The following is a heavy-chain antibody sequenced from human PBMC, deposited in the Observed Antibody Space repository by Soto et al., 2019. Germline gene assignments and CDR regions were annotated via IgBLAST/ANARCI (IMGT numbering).Heavy chain of an antibody. J-gene: IGHJ2*01. Sequence: QLHLQESGPGLVKPSDTLSLTCTVSGDSISSSSYYWGWIRQPPGKGLEGIGIIYYSGTTYYNPSLKSRVTISVDTSKNQFSLTLNSLTGADTAVYYWVSQPYCGGHYSYWYFDVWGRGTLVTVSS. V-gene: IGHV4-39*01. D-gene: IGHD2-21*01. CDR2: IYYSGTT. CDR1: GDSISSSSYY. CDR3: VSQPYCGGHYSYWYFDV.